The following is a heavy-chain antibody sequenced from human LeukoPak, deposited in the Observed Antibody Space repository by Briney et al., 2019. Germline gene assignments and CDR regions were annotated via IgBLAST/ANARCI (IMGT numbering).Heavy chain of an antibody. Sequence: PSETLSLTCTVSGGSISSYYWSWIRQPPGKGLEWIGYIYYSGSTNYNPSLKSRVTISVDTSKNQFSLKLRSVTAADTAVYYCAGSMTGAGLTMVRGVITYYYYYYTDVCAKGPPVTLSS. CDR2: IYYSGST. CDR3: AGSMTGAGLTMVRGVITYYYYYYTDV. D-gene: IGHD3-10*01. V-gene: IGHV4-59*01. CDR1: GGSISSYY. J-gene: IGHJ6*03.